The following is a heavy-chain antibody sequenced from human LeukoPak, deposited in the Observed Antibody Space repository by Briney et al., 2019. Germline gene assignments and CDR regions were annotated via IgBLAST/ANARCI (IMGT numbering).Heavy chain of an antibody. CDR2: IIPILGIA. D-gene: IGHD2-2*02. CDR3: ARVSGYCSSTSCYRFDY. J-gene: IGHJ4*02. CDR1: GGTFSSYA. V-gene: IGHV1-69*04. Sequence: SVKVSCKASGGTFSSYAISWVRQAPGQGLEWMGRIIPILGIANYAQKLQGRVTMTTDTSTSTAYMELRSLRSDDTAVYYCARVSGYCSSTSCYRFDYWGQGTLVTVSS.